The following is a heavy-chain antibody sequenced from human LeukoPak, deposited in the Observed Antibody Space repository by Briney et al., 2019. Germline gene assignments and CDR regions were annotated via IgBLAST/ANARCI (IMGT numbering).Heavy chain of an antibody. V-gene: IGHV4-59*01. CDR1: GGSISSYY. J-gene: IGHJ3*02. D-gene: IGHD3-22*01. CDR2: IYYSGST. Sequence: PSETLSLTCTVSGGSISSYYWSWIRQPPGKGLEWIGYIYYSGSTNYNPSLKSRVTISVDTSKNQFSLKLSCVTAADTAVYYCARRYYYDSSGWQDAFDIWGQGTMVTVSS. CDR3: ARRYYYDSSGWQDAFDI.